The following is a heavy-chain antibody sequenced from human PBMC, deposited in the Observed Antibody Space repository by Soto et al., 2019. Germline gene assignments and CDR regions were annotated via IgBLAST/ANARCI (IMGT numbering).Heavy chain of an antibody. Sequence: QVQLVQSGAEVKKPGSSVKVSCKASGGTFSSYAISWVRQAPGQGLEWMGGIIPIFGTANYAQKFRGRVTITADKSTSTAYMERSSLRSEDTAVYYCARDLGVTSTSLYGMDVWGQGTTVTVSS. V-gene: IGHV1-69*06. J-gene: IGHJ6*02. CDR2: IIPIFGTA. CDR1: GGTFSSYA. D-gene: IGHD2-2*01. CDR3: ARDLGVTSTSLYGMDV.